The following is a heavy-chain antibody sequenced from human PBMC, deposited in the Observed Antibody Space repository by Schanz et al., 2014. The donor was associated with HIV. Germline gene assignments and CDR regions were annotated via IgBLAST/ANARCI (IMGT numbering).Heavy chain of an antibody. V-gene: IGHV3-33*01. CDR1: GFTFSSHG. Sequence: QVQLVESGGGVVQPGRSLRLSCAASGFTFSSHGMHWVRQAPGKGLEWVAVIWYDGTDKYYADSVKGRFTISRDISKSTLYLHMNNLRAEDTGVYYCVRGPGYNMHLDYWGQGTLVTVSS. J-gene: IGHJ4*02. CDR2: IWYDGTDK. CDR3: VRGPGYNMHLDY. D-gene: IGHD1-20*01.